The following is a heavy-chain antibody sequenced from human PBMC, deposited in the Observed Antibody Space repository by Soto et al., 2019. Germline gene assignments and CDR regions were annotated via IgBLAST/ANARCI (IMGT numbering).Heavy chain of an antibody. J-gene: IGHJ6*01. CDR3: ARVPYSSSSVGMDV. CDR2: ISYDGSNK. V-gene: IGHV3-30-3*01. D-gene: IGHD6-6*01. CDR1: GFTFSSYA. Sequence: QVQLVESGGGVVQPGRSLRLSCAASGFTFSSYAMHWVRQAPGKGLEWVAVISYDGSNKYYADSVKGRFTISRDNSKNTLYLQMNSLRAEDTAVYYCARVPYSSSSVGMDVW.